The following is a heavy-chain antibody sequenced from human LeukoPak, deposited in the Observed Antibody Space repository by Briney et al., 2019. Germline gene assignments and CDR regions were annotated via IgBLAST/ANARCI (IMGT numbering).Heavy chain of an antibody. CDR2: IFPGDSET. CDR1: GYSFTTHW. CDR3: ATSESQTRFDY. D-gene: IGHD1/OR15-1a*01. V-gene: IGHV5-51*01. Sequence: GESLKISCKGSGYSFTTHWIGWVRQLPGKGLEWMGLIFPGDSETIYSPSLQGQVTISADKSINTTYLRWSSLKASDTAMYYCATSESQTRFDYWGQGTLVTVSS. J-gene: IGHJ4*02.